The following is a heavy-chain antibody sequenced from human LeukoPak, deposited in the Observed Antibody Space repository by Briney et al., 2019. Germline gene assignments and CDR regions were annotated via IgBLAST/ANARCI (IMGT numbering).Heavy chain of an antibody. D-gene: IGHD3-22*01. CDR1: GDTFTSYY. CDR3: ARGIGRDYYDSSGYLDY. J-gene: IGHJ4*02. Sequence: ASVKVSCKASGDTFTSYYMHWVRQAPGQGLECMGIINPSGGSTSYAQKFQGRVTMTRDTSTSTVYMELSSLRSEDTAVYYCARGIGRDYYDSSGYLDYWGQGTLVTVSS. V-gene: IGHV1-46*01. CDR2: INPSGGST.